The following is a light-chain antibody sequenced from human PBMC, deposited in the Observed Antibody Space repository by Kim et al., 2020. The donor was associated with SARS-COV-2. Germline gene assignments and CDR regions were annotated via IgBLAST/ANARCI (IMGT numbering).Light chain of an antibody. CDR3: QEYNYRPPRYT. V-gene: IGKV3-15*01. CDR1: QSIGST. Sequence: EVVMTQSPATLSVSPGERATLSCRASQSIGSTLAWYQQKTGQPPRLLIYDASTRATGIPARFSGSGSGTEFALTISSLQSEDFAVYYCQEYNYRPPRYTFGQGTKLEI. J-gene: IGKJ2*01. CDR2: DAS.